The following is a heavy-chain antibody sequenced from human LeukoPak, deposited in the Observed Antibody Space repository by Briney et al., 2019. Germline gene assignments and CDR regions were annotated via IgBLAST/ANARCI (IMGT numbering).Heavy chain of an antibody. CDR3: AREKVDTAMVPFDY. CDR2: IIPIFTTA. V-gene: IGHV1-69*01. CDR1: GGTFSSYA. D-gene: IGHD5-18*01. J-gene: IGHJ4*02. Sequence: GASVKVSCKASGGTFSSYAISWVRQAPGQGLEWMGEIIPIFTTANYAQKFQDRVTITADESTSTAYMYLSSLTSEDTAVYYCAREKVDTAMVPFDYWGQGTLVTVSS.